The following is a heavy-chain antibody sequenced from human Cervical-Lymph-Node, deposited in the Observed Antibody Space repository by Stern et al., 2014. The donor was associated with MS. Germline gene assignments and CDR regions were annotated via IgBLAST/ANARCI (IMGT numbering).Heavy chain of an antibody. CDR3: ARQTTAWASDV. CDR2: SYPGDSET. Sequence: EVQLVESGAELIRPGESLKISCKGSGFRFSIYWIAWVRQMPGKGLEWMGISYPGDSETIYRPSFQGQVTLSADKSTSTAYLQWSSLNASDTAMYFCARQTTAWASDVWGQGTLVTVSS. CDR1: GFRFSIYW. V-gene: IGHV5-51*01. D-gene: IGHD1-14*01. J-gene: IGHJ4*02.